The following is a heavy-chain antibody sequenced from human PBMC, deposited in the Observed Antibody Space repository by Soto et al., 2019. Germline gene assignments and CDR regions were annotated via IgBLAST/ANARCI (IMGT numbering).Heavy chain of an antibody. CDR1: GFSLSTSGMC. CDR2: IDWDDDK. D-gene: IGHD6-13*01. Sequence: ASGPTLVNPTQTLTLTCTFSGFSLSTSGMCVSWIRQPPGRALEWLALIDWDDDKYYSTSLKTRLTISKDTSKNQVVLTMTNMDPVDTATYYCARIPLCSSPPLYSYYGMDFWGKATSVPVSS. V-gene: IGHV2-70*01. CDR3: ARIPLCSSPPLYSYYGMDF. J-gene: IGHJ6*04.